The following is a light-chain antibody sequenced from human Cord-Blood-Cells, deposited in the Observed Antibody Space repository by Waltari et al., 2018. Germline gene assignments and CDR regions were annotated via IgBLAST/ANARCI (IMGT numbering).Light chain of an antibody. Sequence: DIVMTQSPDSLAVSLGERATINCKSSQSVLYSSNNKNYLAWYQQKPGHPPKLLIYWASTRESGVPDRFSGSGSGTDFTLTISSLQSEDVAVYYCQQYYSTPHSFCQGTKLEIK. CDR2: WAS. J-gene: IGKJ2*03. CDR1: QSVLYSSNNKNY. V-gene: IGKV4-1*01. CDR3: QQYYSTPHS.